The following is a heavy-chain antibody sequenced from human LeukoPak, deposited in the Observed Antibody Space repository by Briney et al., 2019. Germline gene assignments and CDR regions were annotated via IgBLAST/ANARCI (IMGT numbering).Heavy chain of an antibody. D-gene: IGHD3-16*01. V-gene: IGHV3-74*01. J-gene: IGHJ6*03. Sequence: PGGSLRLSCEASKFTFSNSWMHWVRQAPGKGLVWVSRINSDGSSTTYADFVKGRFTISRDNAKNTLYLQMNGLRAEDTAVYYCVRDHWDYYYMDVWGKGTTVTVSS. CDR3: VRDHWDYYYMDV. CDR1: KFTFSNSW. CDR2: INSDGSST.